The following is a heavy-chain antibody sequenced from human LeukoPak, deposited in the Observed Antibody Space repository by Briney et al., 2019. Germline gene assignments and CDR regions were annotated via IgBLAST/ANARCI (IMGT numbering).Heavy chain of an antibody. V-gene: IGHV3-7*01. D-gene: IGHD3-16*01. Sequence: GGSLRLSCAASGFIFSSHWMSWVRQAPGKGLEWVGNIQPDGSEQYPVDSVKGRFTISRDNARNSLFLQMNGLRVEDTAVYYCASQSYAKFDPWGQGTLVTVSS. CDR1: GFIFSSHW. CDR3: ASQSYAKFDP. CDR2: IQPDGSEQ. J-gene: IGHJ5*02.